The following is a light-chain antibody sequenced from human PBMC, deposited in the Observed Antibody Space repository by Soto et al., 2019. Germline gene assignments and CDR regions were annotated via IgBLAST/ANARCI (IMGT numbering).Light chain of an antibody. CDR1: QSVSSSF. J-gene: IGKJ1*01. CDR2: GAS. CDR3: QQYESSVT. Sequence: EIVLTQSPGSLSLSPGEGATLSCRASQSVSSSFFAWYQQKPGQAPSLLIYGASRRATGVPDRFSGSGSGTDFTLSISRLEPEDFGVYYCQQYESSVTFGQGTKVEIK. V-gene: IGKV3-20*01.